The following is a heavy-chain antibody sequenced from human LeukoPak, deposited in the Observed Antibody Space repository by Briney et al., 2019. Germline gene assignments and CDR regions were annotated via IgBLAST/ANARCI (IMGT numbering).Heavy chain of an antibody. CDR2: IIPILGIA. D-gene: IGHD3-22*01. CDR3: ARPYYYDSSGYQDY. J-gene: IGHJ4*02. Sequence: ASVKLSCKASGGAFSSYTISWVRQAPGQGLEWRGRIIPILGIANYAQKFQGRVTITADKSTSTAYMELSSMRSEDTAVYYCARPYYYDSSGYQDYWGQGTLVTVSS. V-gene: IGHV1-69*02. CDR1: GGAFSSYT.